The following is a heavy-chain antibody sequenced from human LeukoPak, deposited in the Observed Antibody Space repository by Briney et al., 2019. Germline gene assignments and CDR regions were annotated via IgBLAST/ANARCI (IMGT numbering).Heavy chain of an antibody. CDR2: ISYDGSVK. Sequence: GGSLRLSCAASGFIFSSYWMSWVCQAPGKGLEWVAVISYDGSVKHYADSVRGRFTISRDNSKSTLFLQMNSLRTDDTSVYFCAKFAYNWNAPDGFDMWGQGTMVIVSS. V-gene: IGHV3-30*18. CDR1: GFIFSSYW. D-gene: IGHD1-1*01. CDR3: AKFAYNWNAPDGFDM. J-gene: IGHJ3*02.